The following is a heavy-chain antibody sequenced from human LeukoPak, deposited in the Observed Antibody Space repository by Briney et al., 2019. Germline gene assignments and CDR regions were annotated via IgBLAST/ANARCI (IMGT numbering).Heavy chain of an antibody. Sequence: PSETLSLICTVSGGSISSYYWSWIRQPPGKGLEWIGYIYTSGSTNYNPSLKSRVTMSVDTSKNQFSLKLSSVTAADTAVYYCASKTYDILTGYYLDAFDIWGQGTMVTVSS. J-gene: IGHJ3*02. CDR1: GGSISSYY. V-gene: IGHV4-4*08. CDR3: ASKTYDILTGYYLDAFDI. D-gene: IGHD3-9*01. CDR2: IYTSGST.